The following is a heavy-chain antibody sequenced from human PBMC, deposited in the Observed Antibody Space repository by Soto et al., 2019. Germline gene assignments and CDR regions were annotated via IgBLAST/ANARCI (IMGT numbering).Heavy chain of an antibody. CDR1: GGSISDNDYY. Sequence: QMQLQESGPGLVKPSETLSLTCTVSGGSISDNDYYWNWIRQPPGKGLEWIGTISHTGAAYYNPPLGRRVAMPXXTXGNQFSLDLGSATAADSAVYYCARPAYNPNGVNVYGDEAFELWGQGTMVTVSS. V-gene: IGHV4-39*01. D-gene: IGHD2-8*01. CDR3: ARPAYNPNGVNVYGDEAFEL. J-gene: IGHJ3*01. CDR2: ISHTGAA.